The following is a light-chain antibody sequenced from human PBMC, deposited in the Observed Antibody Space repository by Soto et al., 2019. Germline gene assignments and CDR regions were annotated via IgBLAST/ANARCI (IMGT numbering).Light chain of an antibody. CDR3: SSYAGNSIWV. J-gene: IGLJ3*02. V-gene: IGLV2-8*01. CDR2: EIT. Sequence: QSVLTQPPSASGSPGQSVTISCTGTSSDLGAYNYVSWYQQHPGKAPRLMIYEITKRPSGVPDRFSGSKSGNTASLTVSGLQAEDEADYYCSSYAGNSIWVFGGGTKLTVL. CDR1: SSDLGAYNY.